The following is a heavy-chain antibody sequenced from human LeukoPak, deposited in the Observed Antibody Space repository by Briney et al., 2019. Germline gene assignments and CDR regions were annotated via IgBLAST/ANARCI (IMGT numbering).Heavy chain of an antibody. D-gene: IGHD2-2*01. CDR1: GGSISSGSYY. J-gene: IGHJ4*02. V-gene: IGHV4-61*02. CDR2: IYTSGST. CDR3: ARDVRNCSSTSCSYYFDY. Sequence: SETLSLTCTVSGGSISSGSYYWNWIRQPAGKGLEWIERIYTSGSTNYNPSLKSRVTISVDTSKNQFSLKLSSVTAADTAVYYCARDVRNCSSTSCSYYFDYWGQGTLVTVSS.